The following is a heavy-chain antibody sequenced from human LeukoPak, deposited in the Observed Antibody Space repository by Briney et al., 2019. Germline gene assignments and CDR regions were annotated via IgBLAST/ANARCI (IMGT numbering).Heavy chain of an antibody. D-gene: IGHD3-10*01. V-gene: IGHV1-69*04. J-gene: IGHJ3*02. CDR2: IIPILGIA. Sequence: SVKVSCKASGDTFSSYAISWVRQAPGQGLEWMGRIIPILGIANYAQKFQGRVTITADKSTSTAYMELSSLRSEDTAVYYCARVLLWFGDRYDAFDIWGQGTMVTVSS. CDR1: GDTFSSYA. CDR3: ARVLLWFGDRYDAFDI.